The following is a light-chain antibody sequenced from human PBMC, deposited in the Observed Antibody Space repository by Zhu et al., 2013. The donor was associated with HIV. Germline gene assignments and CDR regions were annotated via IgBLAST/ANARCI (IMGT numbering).Light chain of an antibody. CDR1: SSDPDSYNR. CDR2: EVN. V-gene: IGLV2-18*02. Sequence: QSVLTQPPSVSGSPGQSVTISCSVSSSDPDSYNRVSWYQQSPGTAPKVIIFEVNKRPSGIPDRFSGSKSGNTASLTISGLQADDEADYYCSSYTTTSAYVFGAGTTVTVL. J-gene: IGLJ1*01. CDR3: SSYTTTSAYV.